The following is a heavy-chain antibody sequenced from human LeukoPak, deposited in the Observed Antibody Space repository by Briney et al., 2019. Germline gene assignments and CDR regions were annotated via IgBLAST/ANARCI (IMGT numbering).Heavy chain of an antibody. D-gene: IGHD6-13*01. CDR3: ARGAAWSGTRYGMDV. Sequence: PGGSLRLSCAASGFTFSTYAMHWVRQAPGKGLEWVAVISYDGSNKYYADSVKGRFTISRGNSKNTLYLQMNSLRAEDTAVYYCARGAAWSGTRYGMDVWGKGTTVTVSS. CDR2: ISYDGSNK. J-gene: IGHJ6*04. CDR1: GFTFSTYA. V-gene: IGHV3-30*04.